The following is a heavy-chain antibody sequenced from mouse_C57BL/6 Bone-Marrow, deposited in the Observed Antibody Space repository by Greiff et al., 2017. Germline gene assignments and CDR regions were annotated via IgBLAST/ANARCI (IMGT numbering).Heavy chain of an antibody. CDR1: GYTFTSYW. V-gene: IGHV1-69*01. Sequence: QVQLQQPGAELVMPGASVKLSCKASGYTFTSYWMHWVKQRPGHGLEWIGEIDPSDSYTNYNQKFKGKSTLTVDKSSSTADMRLSSLTSEDSAVYYCARETLFWFAYWGQGTLVTVSA. J-gene: IGHJ3*01. CDR3: ARETLFWFAY. CDR2: IDPSDSYT. D-gene: IGHD1-1*01.